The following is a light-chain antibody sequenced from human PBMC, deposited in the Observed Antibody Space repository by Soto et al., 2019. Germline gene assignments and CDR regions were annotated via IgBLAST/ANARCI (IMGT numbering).Light chain of an antibody. Sequence: DIQMTQSPSSVSASVGDRVTITCRASQGVSSWLAWYQQRPGRAPKLLVYATSTSQSVVPSRFSGSGSGTHFTLTISSLQPEDFATYYCQQANSFPLTFGGGTKVEIK. CDR3: QQANSFPLT. CDR2: ATS. J-gene: IGKJ4*01. CDR1: QGVSSW. V-gene: IGKV1-12*01.